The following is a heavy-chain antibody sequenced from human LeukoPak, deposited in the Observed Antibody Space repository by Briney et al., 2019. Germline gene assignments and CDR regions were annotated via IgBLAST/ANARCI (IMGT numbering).Heavy chain of an antibody. CDR1: SFTFISYG. Sequence: GGSLRLSCAASSFTFISYGRHWVRQAPGKGLEWVAVIWYDGSSKYYADSVKGRFTISRDNSKNTLYLQITSLIADHTAVYYCAKEQVRSTGTLDYWGQGTLVTVSS. CDR3: AKEQVRSTGTLDY. CDR2: IWYDGSSK. J-gene: IGHJ4*02. D-gene: IGHD1-14*01. V-gene: IGHV3-33*06.